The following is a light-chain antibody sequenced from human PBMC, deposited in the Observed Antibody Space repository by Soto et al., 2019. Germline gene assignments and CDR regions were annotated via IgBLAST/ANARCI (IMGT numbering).Light chain of an antibody. Sequence: QSALTQPACVSGSPGQSITMPCTGTSSDVGGYNYVSWYQQHPGKAPKLMIYEVSNRPSGVSNRFSGSKSGNTASLTISGLQAEDEADYYCSSYTSSSTYVFGTGTKVTVL. CDR1: SSDVGGYNY. CDR3: SSYTSSSTYV. V-gene: IGLV2-14*01. CDR2: EVS. J-gene: IGLJ1*01.